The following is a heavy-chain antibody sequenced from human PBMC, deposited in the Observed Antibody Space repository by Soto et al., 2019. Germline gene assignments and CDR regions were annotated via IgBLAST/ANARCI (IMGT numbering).Heavy chain of an antibody. CDR2: IYYSGRT. Sequence: SETLSLTCTVSGTSISSTDYYWGWIRQPPGKGLEWIAYIYYSGRTYYNPSLKSRVTISVDTSKDQFSLKLSSVTAADTAVYYCARDFTDSSGPTLGMGVWGQGTTVTVSS. J-gene: IGHJ6*02. V-gene: IGHV4-39*07. CDR3: ARDFTDSSGPTLGMGV. D-gene: IGHD6-19*01. CDR1: GTSISSTDYY.